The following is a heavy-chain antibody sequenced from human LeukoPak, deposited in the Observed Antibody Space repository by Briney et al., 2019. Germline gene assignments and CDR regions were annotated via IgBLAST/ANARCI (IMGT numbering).Heavy chain of an antibody. CDR2: ISSSSSYI. J-gene: IGHJ4*02. CDR1: GFTFSSYS. V-gene: IGHV3-21*01. Sequence: GGSLRLSCAASGFTFSSYSMNWVRQAPGKGLEWVSFISSSSSYIYYADSVKGRFTISRDNAKNSLYLQMNSLRAEDTAVYYCARDSGYDGGDYWGQGTLVTVSS. D-gene: IGHD5-12*01. CDR3: ARDSGYDGGDY.